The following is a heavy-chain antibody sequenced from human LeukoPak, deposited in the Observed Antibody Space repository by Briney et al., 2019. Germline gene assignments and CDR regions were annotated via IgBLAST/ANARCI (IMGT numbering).Heavy chain of an antibody. D-gene: IGHD6-13*01. Sequence: SQTLSLTCTVSGGSISSGDYYWSWIRQPPGQGLEWVGYIYYSGSTYYNPSLKIRVTISVDKSQNPFYLKLSSVTAADMAVSCRARVTGYSSSWYSVDYCGQGTLVTASS. CDR3: ARVTGYSSSWYSVDY. J-gene: IGHJ4*02. CDR1: GGSISSGDYY. V-gene: IGHV4-30-4*08. CDR2: IYYSGST.